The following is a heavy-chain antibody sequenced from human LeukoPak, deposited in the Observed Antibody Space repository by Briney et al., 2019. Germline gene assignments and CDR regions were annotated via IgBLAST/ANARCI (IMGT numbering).Heavy chain of an antibody. CDR2: ISSDGSNK. J-gene: IGHJ5*02. Sequence: PGGSLRLCCAASGFTFSGYGMHWVRQAPGKGLEWVAVISSDGSNKYYADSVKGRFTISRDTSKNTLYLQMNSLRPEDTAVYYCAKNSDFDSSGLSPWGQGTMVTVSS. D-gene: IGHD3-22*01. CDR1: GFTFSGYG. V-gene: IGHV3-30*18. CDR3: AKNSDFDSSGLSP.